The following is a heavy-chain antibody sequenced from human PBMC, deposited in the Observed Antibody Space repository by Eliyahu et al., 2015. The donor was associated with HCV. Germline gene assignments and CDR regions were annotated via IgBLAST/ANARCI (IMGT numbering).Heavy chain of an antibody. V-gene: IGHV1-69*01. CDR3: ASLPYYDYVWGSYRSDY. D-gene: IGHD3-16*02. J-gene: IGHJ4*02. CDR2: IIPIFGTA. Sequence: QVQLVQSGAEVKKPGSSVKVSCKASGGTFSSYAISWVRQAPGQGLEWMGGIIPIFGTANYAQKFQGRVTITADESTSTAYMELSSLRSEDTAVYYCASLPYYDYVWGSYRSDYWGQGTLVTVSS. CDR1: GGTFSSYA.